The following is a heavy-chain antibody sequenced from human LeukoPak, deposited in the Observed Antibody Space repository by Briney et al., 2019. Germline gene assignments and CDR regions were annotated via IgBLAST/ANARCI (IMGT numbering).Heavy chain of an antibody. Sequence: GGSLRLSCAASGFTVSSNYMSWVRQAPGKGLEWVSVIYSGGSTYYADSVKGRFTISRDNSKNTLYLQMNSLRAEDTAVYYCARGALWFGGIFWGEGTLGTLSP. CDR2: IYSGGST. CDR3: ARGALWFGGIF. CDR1: GFTVSSNY. V-gene: IGHV3-53*01. D-gene: IGHD3-10*01. J-gene: IGHJ4*02.